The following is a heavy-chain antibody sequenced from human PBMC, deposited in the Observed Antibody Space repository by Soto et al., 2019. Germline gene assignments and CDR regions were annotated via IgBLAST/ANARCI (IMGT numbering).Heavy chain of an antibody. V-gene: IGHV3-23*01. CDR1: GFTFRDYG. CDR3: AKDVFADSKPFDY. Sequence: EEQLLESGGGLVQPGGSLRLSCAVSGFTFRDYGMSWVRQAPGQGLEWVSAISGRGDRTYYADSVKGRFTISRDNSKNTLYLQMNTLRAEDTAKYFCAKDVFADSKPFDYWGQGTLVTVSS. CDR2: ISGRGDRT. D-gene: IGHD2-21*01. J-gene: IGHJ4*02.